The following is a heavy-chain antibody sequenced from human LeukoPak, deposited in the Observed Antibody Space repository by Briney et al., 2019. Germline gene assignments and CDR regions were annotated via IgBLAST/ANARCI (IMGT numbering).Heavy chain of an antibody. V-gene: IGHV3-21*01. CDR3: ARDRDSGWYNYFDY. Sequence: GGSLRLSCAASGFTFSTYSMNWVRQAPGRGLEWVSSITTSTTVPHIFYADSVTGRFTISRDNADNSLFLQMNSLRAEDTAVYYCARDRDSGWYNYFDYWGQGTLVTVSS. J-gene: IGHJ4*02. CDR1: GFTFSTYS. D-gene: IGHD6-19*01. CDR2: ITTSTTVPHI.